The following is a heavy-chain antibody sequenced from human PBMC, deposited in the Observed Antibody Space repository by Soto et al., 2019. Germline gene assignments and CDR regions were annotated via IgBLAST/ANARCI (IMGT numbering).Heavy chain of an antibody. CDR3: AKLGFCSGGTCHLDYYNGVDV. D-gene: IGHD2-15*01. CDR2: IGSGGTT. Sequence: VQLLESGGGVVQPGGSLRLSCAASGFSFSSNAMTWVRQAPGQGLEWCSTIGSGGTTYYADSVKGRFTISRDNSKNTQSLQMNSLRVEDTGVYYCAKLGFCSGGTCHLDYYNGVDVWGQGTTVTVSS. CDR1: GFSFSSNA. V-gene: IGHV3-23*01. J-gene: IGHJ6*02.